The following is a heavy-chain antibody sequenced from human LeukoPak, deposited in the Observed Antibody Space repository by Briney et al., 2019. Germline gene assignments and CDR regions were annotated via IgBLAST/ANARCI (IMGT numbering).Heavy chain of an antibody. CDR1: GFSSRDHY. V-gene: IGHV3-11*01. CDR2: VSSTGTTI. CDR3: ARARFGEPYDAYL. Sequence: GGSLRLSCAASGFSSRDHYLSWIRQAPGKGLEWLPSVSSTGTTISYADSVKGRFTISRDDAKNSLFLQMTSLRGEDTALYYCARARFGEPYDAYLWGQGTMVTVSS. J-gene: IGHJ3*01. D-gene: IGHD3-10*01.